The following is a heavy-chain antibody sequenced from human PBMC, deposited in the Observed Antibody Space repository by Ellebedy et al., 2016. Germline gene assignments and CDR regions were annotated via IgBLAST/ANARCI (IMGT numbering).Heavy chain of an antibody. CDR1: RYTFTSYY. J-gene: IGHJ4*02. D-gene: IGHD2-21*01. Sequence: ASVKVSXKASRYTFTSYYMHWVRQAPGQGLEWMGIINPSGGSTSYAQKFQGRVTMTRDTSTSTVYMELSSLRSEDTAVYYCAAYCGGDCPPEVDYWGQGTLVTVSS. CDR2: INPSGGST. V-gene: IGHV1-46*01. CDR3: AAYCGGDCPPEVDY.